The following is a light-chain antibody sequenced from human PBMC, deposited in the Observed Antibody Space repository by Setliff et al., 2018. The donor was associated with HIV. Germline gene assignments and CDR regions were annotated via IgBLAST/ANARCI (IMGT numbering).Light chain of an antibody. CDR2: DVN. J-gene: IGLJ1*01. CDR3: SSYTTSSTYV. CDR1: ISDIGSYNF. V-gene: IGLV2-14*03. Sequence: QSALTQPASVSGSPGQSITISCSGTISDIGSYNFVSWYQQHPGKAPKLMMSDVNKRPSGVSDRFSGSKSGNTASLTISGLQAEGEANYYCSSYTTSSTYVFGPGTKGTVL.